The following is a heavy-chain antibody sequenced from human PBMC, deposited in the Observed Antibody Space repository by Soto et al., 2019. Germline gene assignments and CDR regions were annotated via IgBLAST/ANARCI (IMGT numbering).Heavy chain of an antibody. Sequence: GGSLRLSCAASGFTFSSYWMSWVRQAPGKGLEWVANIKQDGSEKYYVDSVKGRFTISRDNAKNSLYLQMNSLRAEDTAVYYCARGTVTTYYYYYGMDVWGQGTTVTVS. J-gene: IGHJ6*02. CDR3: ARGTVTTYYYYYGMDV. V-gene: IGHV3-7*03. D-gene: IGHD4-4*01. CDR1: GFTFSSYW. CDR2: IKQDGSEK.